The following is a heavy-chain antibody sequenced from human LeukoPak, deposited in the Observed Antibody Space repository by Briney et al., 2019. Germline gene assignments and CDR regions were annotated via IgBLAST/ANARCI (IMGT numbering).Heavy chain of an antibody. CDR2: IIPIFGTA. V-gene: IGHV1-69*13. J-gene: IGHJ6*02. CDR1: GGTFSSYA. D-gene: IGHD6-13*01. CDR3: ARDYWLRIAAAGTGYYYYYYGMDV. Sequence: ASVKVSCKASGGTFSSYAISWVRQAPGQGLEWMGGIIPIFGTANYAQKFQGRGTITADESTSTAYMELSSLRSEDTAMYYCARDYWLRIAAAGTGYYYYYYGMDVWGQGTTVTVSS.